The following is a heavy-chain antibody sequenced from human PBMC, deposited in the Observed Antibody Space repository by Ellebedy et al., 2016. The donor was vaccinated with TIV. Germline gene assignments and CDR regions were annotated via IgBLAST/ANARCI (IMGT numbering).Heavy chain of an antibody. CDR3: AVRRGAGDYYLDD. D-gene: IGHD4-17*01. CDR2: ISDSGGTT. J-gene: IGHJ4*02. V-gene: IGHV3-23*01. CDR1: GFTFSNYA. Sequence: GESLKISCAASGFTFSNYAMTWVRQVPGKGLEWVSVISDSGGTTLYTQSVKGRFTISRDNSKNTLYLQMHSLRAEDTAVYYCAVRRGAGDYYLDDWGQGSLVTVSS.